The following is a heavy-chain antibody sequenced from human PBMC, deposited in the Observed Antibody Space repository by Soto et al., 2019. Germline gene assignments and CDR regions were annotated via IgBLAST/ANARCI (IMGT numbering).Heavy chain of an antibody. D-gene: IGHD3-10*01. CDR1: GFTFSDYY. J-gene: IGHJ4*02. CDR3: ARDVASRSADY. CDR2: IKEEGCEK. Sequence: GGSLRLSCAASGFTFSDYYMNWVRQAPGKGLEWVANIKEEGCEKYYVDFVKGRFTISRDNAKNSLYLHMNSLRAEDTAVYFCARDVASRSADYWGQGTLVTVSS. V-gene: IGHV3-7*05.